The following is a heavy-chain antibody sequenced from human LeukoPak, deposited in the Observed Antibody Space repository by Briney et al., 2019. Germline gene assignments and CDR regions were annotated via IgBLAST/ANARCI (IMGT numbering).Heavy chain of an antibody. CDR1: GFTFAGYT. Sequence: GGSLRLSCAASGFTFAGYTMHWVRQAPGKGLEWATLITYDGSTKYYADSVKGRFTISRDNSKNRLYLQMDSLRGEDTAVYYCAKDRSWHGLEYWGQGGLVTVSS. V-gene: IGHV3-30*04. J-gene: IGHJ4*02. D-gene: IGHD3-16*02. CDR3: AKDRSWHGLEY. CDR2: ITYDGSTK.